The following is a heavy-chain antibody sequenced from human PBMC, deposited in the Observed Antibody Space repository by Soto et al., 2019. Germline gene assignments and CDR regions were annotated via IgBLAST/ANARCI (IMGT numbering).Heavy chain of an antibody. D-gene: IGHD3-10*01. Sequence: SETLSLTCAVYGGSFSGYYWSWIRQPPGKGLEWIGEINHSGSTNYNPSLKSRVTISVDTSKNQFSLKLSSVTAADTAVYYCARGHPRLLWFGDPTHNWFDPWGQGTLVTVSS. V-gene: IGHV4-34*01. CDR3: ARGHPRLLWFGDPTHNWFDP. CDR1: GGSFSGYY. CDR2: INHSGST. J-gene: IGHJ5*02.